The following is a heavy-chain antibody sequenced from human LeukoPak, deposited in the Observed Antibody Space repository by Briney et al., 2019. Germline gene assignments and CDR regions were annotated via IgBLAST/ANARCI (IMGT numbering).Heavy chain of an antibody. D-gene: IGHD1-26*01. CDR1: GGSFSGYY. CDR2: INHSGST. CDR3: ARVGGATSDY. Sequence: PSETLSHTCAVYGGSFSGYYWSWIRQPPGKGLEWIGEINHSGSTNYNPSLKSRVTISVDTSKNQFSLKLSSVTAADTAVYYCARVGGATSDYWGQGTLVTVSS. V-gene: IGHV4-34*01. J-gene: IGHJ4*02.